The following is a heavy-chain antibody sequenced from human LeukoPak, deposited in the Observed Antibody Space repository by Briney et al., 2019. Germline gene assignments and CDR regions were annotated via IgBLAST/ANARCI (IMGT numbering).Heavy chain of an antibody. V-gene: IGHV3-7*01. CDR3: ARGTIAAPGTDY. Sequence: PGGSLRLSCAASGFTFSGYWMPWVRQAPGKGLEWVANIKQDGSEKHFADSVKGRFTISRDNAENSLYLQMNSLRAEDTAMYYCARGTIAAPGTDYWGQGTLVTVSS. CDR2: IKQDGSEK. CDR1: GFTFSGYW. D-gene: IGHD6-13*01. J-gene: IGHJ4*02.